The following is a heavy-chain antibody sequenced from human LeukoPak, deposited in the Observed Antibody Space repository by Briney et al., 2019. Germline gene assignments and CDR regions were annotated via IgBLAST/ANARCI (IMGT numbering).Heavy chain of an antibody. CDR1: GGSFSGYY. Sequence: SETLSLTCAVYGGSFSGYYWSWIRQPPGKGLEWIGEINHSGSTNYNPSLKSRVTISVDTSKNQFSLKLSSVTAADTAVYYCARGGDVGYFFDYWGQGTLVTVSS. V-gene: IGHV4-34*01. J-gene: IGHJ4*02. CDR3: ARGGDVGYFFDY. D-gene: IGHD3-10*01. CDR2: INHSGST.